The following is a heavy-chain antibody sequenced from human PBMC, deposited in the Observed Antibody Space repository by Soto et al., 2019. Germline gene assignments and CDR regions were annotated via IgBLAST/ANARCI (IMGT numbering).Heavy chain of an antibody. CDR3: AAATTWNFHFPY. D-gene: IGHD1-7*01. V-gene: IGHV3-33*01. CDR2: IWYDGSNR. Sequence: QVQMVESGGGVVQPGGSLRLSCAASGFTVSRHGMHWVRQAPGKGLEWVAVIWYDGSNRYYADSVKGRFTISKDNSKNTLYLEMNTLIPEDTAIYYCAAATTWNFHFPYWGQGTQVTVSS. CDR1: GFTVSRHG. J-gene: IGHJ4*02.